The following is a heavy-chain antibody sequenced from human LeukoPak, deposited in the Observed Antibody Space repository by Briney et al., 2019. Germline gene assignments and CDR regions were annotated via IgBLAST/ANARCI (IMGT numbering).Heavy chain of an antibody. J-gene: IGHJ6*02. CDR2: ISGSGGST. D-gene: IGHD2-8*01. V-gene: IGHV3-23*01. CDR3: AGVLTGHYYYYGMDV. CDR1: GFTFSSYA. Sequence: GGSLRLSCAASGFTFSSYAMSWVRQAPGKGLEWVSAISGSGGSTYYADSVKGRFTISGDNSKNTLYLQMNSLRAEDTAVYYCAGVLTGHYYYYGMDVWGQGTTVTVSS.